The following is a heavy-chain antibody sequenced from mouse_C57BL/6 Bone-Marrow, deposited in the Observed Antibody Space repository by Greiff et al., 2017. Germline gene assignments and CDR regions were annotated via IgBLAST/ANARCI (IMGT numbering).Heavy chain of an antibody. D-gene: IGHD2-1*01. CDR3: ARNRDLLPLWNFDV. Sequence: QVQLQQSGPGLVQPSQSLSITCTVSGFSLTSYGVHWVRQSPGKGLEWLGVIWSGGSTDYNAAFISRLSISKDNSKSQVFFKMNSLQADDTAIYSSARNRDLLPLWNFDVWGTGTTVTVSS. CDR1: GFSLTSYG. V-gene: IGHV2-2*01. CDR2: IWSGGST. J-gene: IGHJ1*03.